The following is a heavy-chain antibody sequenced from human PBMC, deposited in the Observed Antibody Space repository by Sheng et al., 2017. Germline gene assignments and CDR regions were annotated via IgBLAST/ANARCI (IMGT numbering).Heavy chain of an antibody. Sequence: QVQLVESGGGVVQPGRSLRLSCAASGFTFSSYAMHWVRQAPGKGLEWVAVISYDGSNKYYADSVKGRFTISRDNSKNTLYLQMNSLRAEDTAVYYCARDLGDRDGYNFFDYWGQGTLVTSP. CDR3: ARDLGDRDGYNFFDY. CDR2: ISYDGSNK. V-gene: IGHV3-30*04. J-gene: IGHJ4*02. CDR1: GFTFSSYA. D-gene: IGHD5-12*01.